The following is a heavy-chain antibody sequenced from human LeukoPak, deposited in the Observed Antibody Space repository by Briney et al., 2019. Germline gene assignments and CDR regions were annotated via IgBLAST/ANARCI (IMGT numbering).Heavy chain of an antibody. D-gene: IGHD2-15*01. Sequence: GGSLRLSCAASGFTFSSYGMHWVRQAPGKGLEWVAVISYDGSNKYYADSVKGRFTISRDNSKNTLYLQMNNLRDEDTAVYYCAKDPPCSGGTCYGYFESWGQGILVTVSS. CDR1: GFTFSSYG. CDR2: ISYDGSNK. V-gene: IGHV3-30*18. CDR3: AKDPPCSGGTCYGYFES. J-gene: IGHJ4*02.